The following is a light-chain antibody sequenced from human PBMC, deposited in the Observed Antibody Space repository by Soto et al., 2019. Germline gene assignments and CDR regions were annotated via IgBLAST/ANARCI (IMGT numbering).Light chain of an antibody. CDR3: QQSYSTPRT. V-gene: IGKV1-39*01. CDR2: AAS. J-gene: IGKJ1*01. CDR1: QSISSY. Sequence: DIQMTQSPSSLSASVGDRVTITCRASQSISSYLNWYQQKPGKAPKLLIYAASSLQSGVPSRFSGSGSGTDFTLTISSLQPEDFATYYCQQSYSTPRTCGHGTKVESK.